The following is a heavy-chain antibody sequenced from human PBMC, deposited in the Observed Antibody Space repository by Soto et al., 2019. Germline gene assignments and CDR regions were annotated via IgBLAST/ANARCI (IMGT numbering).Heavy chain of an antibody. D-gene: IGHD3-22*01. Sequence: QVQLVQSGAEVKKPGASVKVSCKASGYTFTSYAMHLVRQAPGQRLEWMGWINAGNGNTKYSQKFQGRVTITRDTSASTAYMELSSLRSEDTAVYYCARGGEYYDSSGYPDLYFDYWGQGTLVTVSS. J-gene: IGHJ4*02. CDR2: INAGNGNT. CDR3: ARGGEYYDSSGYPDLYFDY. CDR1: GYTFTSYA. V-gene: IGHV1-3*01.